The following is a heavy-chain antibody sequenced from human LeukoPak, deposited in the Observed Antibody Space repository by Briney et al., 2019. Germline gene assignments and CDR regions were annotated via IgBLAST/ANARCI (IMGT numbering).Heavy chain of an antibody. CDR2: IKQDGSEK. CDR3: ARDGAAPGLYFDS. J-gene: IGHJ4*02. CDR1: GFTFSSPA. D-gene: IGHD6-13*01. V-gene: IGHV3-7*01. Sequence: PGGSLRLSCAASGFTFSSPAMSWVRQAPGKGLEWVASIKQDGSEKYYVDSVKGRLTISRDNAKNSLYLQMNSLRTEDTAVYYCARDGAAPGLYFDSWGQGTLVTVSS.